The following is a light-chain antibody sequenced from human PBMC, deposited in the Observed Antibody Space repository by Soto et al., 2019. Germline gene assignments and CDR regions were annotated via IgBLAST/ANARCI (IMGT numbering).Light chain of an antibody. CDR3: TSYTSVTIVV. CDR1: NNDIGGYNS. Sequence: QSALTQPASVSGSPGQSITISCTGSNNDIGGYNSVSWYQQHPDKAPKLLIFGVTNRPSGVSDRFSGSKSGNTASLTISALQAEDEADYYCTSYTSVTIVVFGGGTKPTVL. V-gene: IGLV2-14*01. CDR2: GVT. J-gene: IGLJ2*01.